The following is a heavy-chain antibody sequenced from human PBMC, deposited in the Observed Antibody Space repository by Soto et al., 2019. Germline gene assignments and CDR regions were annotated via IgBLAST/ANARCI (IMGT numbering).Heavy chain of an antibody. CDR3: ASLNLSFAP. V-gene: IGHV4-30-4*01. CDR2: IYSSGST. J-gene: IGHJ5*02. CDR1: GASISSGDSF. Sequence: SETLSLTCTVSGASISSGDSFWSWIRQPPGKGLEWIAYIYSSGSTYYNPSLKRRVAISIDTSKNQFSLNLSSLTAADTAVYHCASLNLSFAPWGQGTLVTVSS.